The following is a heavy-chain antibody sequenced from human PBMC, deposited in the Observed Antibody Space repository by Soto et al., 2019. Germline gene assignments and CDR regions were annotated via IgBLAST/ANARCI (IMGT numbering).Heavy chain of an antibody. J-gene: IGHJ4*02. Sequence: QVQLVQSGAEVKKPGASLKVSCRASGYTFTNNHINWVRQATGQGLEWMGWVNPNSGKTGYAQKFQGRVTMTRNTSISTTYMELSSLRSEGTAVYYCARGYGDYGIDYWGQGTLVTVSS. D-gene: IGHD4-17*01. CDR1: GYTFTNNH. CDR3: ARGYGDYGIDY. V-gene: IGHV1-8*01. CDR2: VNPNSGKT.